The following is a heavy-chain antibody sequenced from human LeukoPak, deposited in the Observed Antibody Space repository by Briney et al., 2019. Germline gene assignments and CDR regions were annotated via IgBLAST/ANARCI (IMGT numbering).Heavy chain of an antibody. J-gene: IGHJ5*02. CDR2: IYYSGST. D-gene: IGHD3-9*01. CDR3: ARLPTGYPNWFDV. V-gene: IGHV4-39*01. CDR1: GGSISSSTYY. Sequence: SETLSLTCTVSGGSISSSTYYWGWIRQPPGKGLEWIGSIYYSGSTYYNLSLKSRVTISVDTSKNQFSLNLRSVTAADTAVYFCARLPTGYPNWFDVWGQGTLVTVSS.